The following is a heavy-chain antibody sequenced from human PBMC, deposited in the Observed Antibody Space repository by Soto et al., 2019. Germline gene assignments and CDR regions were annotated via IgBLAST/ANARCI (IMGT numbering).Heavy chain of an antibody. Sequence: QVQLVESGGGVVQPGRSLRLSCAASGFTFSSYGMHWVRQAPGKGLEWVAVISYDGSNKYYADSVKGRFTISRDNSTNTLYLQMNSLRAEDTAVYYCAKEWVYDSSGWSFDYWGQGTLVTVSS. CDR2: ISYDGSNK. V-gene: IGHV3-30*18. D-gene: IGHD3-22*01. J-gene: IGHJ4*02. CDR3: AKEWVYDSSGWSFDY. CDR1: GFTFSSYG.